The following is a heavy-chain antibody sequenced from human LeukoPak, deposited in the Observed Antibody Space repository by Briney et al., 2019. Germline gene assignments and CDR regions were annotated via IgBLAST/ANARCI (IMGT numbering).Heavy chain of an antibody. V-gene: IGHV3-23*01. J-gene: IGHJ4*02. CDR2: ISVSGNT. Sequence: GGSLRLSCAVSGFTLSTYWMSWVRQAPGKGLEWVSAISVSGNTYHADSVKGRFTISRDSSKNTLYLQMNSLRAGDAAVYYCAKAPVTTCSGAYCYPFDYWSQGTLVTVPS. CDR1: GFTLSTYW. CDR3: AKAPVTTCSGAYCYPFDY. D-gene: IGHD2-15*01.